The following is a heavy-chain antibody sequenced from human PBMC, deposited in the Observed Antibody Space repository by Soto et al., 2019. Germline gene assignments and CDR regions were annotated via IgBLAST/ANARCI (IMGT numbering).Heavy chain of an antibody. CDR1: GYTFTSYG. Sequence: ASVKVSCKASGYTFTSYGISWVRQVPGQGLEWMGWISAYNGNTNYAQKLQGRVTMTTDTSTSTAYMELRSLRSDDTAVYYCARRPYSSSSRWFDPWGQGTLVTVSS. V-gene: IGHV1-18*04. D-gene: IGHD6-6*01. CDR3: ARRPYSSSSRWFDP. J-gene: IGHJ5*02. CDR2: ISAYNGNT.